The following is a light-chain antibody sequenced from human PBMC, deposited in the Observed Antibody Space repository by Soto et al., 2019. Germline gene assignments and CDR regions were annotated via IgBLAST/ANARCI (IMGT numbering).Light chain of an antibody. Sequence: EIVLTQSPGTLSLSPGERATLSCRASQSVSSSFLAWYQQRPGQAPRLLIYAASNTAPGIPDTFRGSGSGTDFSLTISILEPEDFAVYYCQEYGMARTFGQGTKVEIK. CDR3: QEYGMART. CDR2: AAS. J-gene: IGKJ1*01. V-gene: IGKV3-20*01. CDR1: QSVSSSF.